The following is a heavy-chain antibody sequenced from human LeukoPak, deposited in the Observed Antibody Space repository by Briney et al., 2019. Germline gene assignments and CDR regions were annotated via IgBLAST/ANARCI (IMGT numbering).Heavy chain of an antibody. CDR1: GFTFDSYS. V-gene: IGHV3-21*01. Sequence: GGSLALSCAAFGFTFDSYSMTWVGQAPGKGLEWISSITTRSDYTYYTDSVEGRFTISRDDAKNSLFLQMNSLRVEDTAIYYCARGGTGSENDYWGQGILVTVSS. J-gene: IGHJ4*02. D-gene: IGHD3-9*01. CDR3: ARGGTGSENDY. CDR2: ITTRSDYT.